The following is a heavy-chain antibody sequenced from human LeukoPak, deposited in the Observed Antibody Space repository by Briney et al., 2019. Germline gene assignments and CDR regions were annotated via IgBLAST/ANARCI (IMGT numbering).Heavy chain of an antibody. CDR2: IYTSGST. J-gene: IGHJ4*02. CDR3: ARDGGDVRSSGWNAWAFDY. D-gene: IGHD6-19*01. Sequence: SETLSLTCTVSGGSISSYYWSWIRQPAGKGLEWIGRIYTSGSTNYNPSLKSRVTMSVDTSKNQFSLKLSSVTAADTAVYYCARDGGDVRSSGWNAWAFDYWGQGTLVTVSS. CDR1: GGSISSYY. V-gene: IGHV4-4*07.